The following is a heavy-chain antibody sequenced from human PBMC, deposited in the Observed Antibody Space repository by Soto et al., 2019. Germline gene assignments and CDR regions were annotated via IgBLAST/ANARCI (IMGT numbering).Heavy chain of an antibody. CDR3: ARVSDYVWGSYRSAYYGMDV. J-gene: IGHJ6*02. Sequence: QVQLVQSGAAVTKPGSSVKVSCKASGGTFSSYAISWVRQAPGQGLEWMRGIIPIFGTANYAQKLQGRVTITADESTSTAYMELSSLRSEDTAVYYCARVSDYVWGSYRSAYYGMDVWGQGTTVTVSS. V-gene: IGHV1-69*01. D-gene: IGHD3-16*02. CDR2: IIPIFGTA. CDR1: GGTFSSYA.